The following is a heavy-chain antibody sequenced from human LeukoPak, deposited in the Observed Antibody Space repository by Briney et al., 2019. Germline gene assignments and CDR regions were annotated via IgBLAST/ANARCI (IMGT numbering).Heavy chain of an antibody. Sequence: GASVKVSCKASGYTFTNYGISWVRQAPGQGLEWVGWISAYNRKTNYAQKLQGRVTMTTDTSTTTAYMELRGLRPGDTAVYYCARVLGFRPDTLKGSDYWGQGTLVTVSS. J-gene: IGHJ4*02. V-gene: IGHV1-18*01. CDR3: ARVLGFRPDTLKGSDY. CDR1: GYTFTNYG. CDR2: ISAYNRKT.